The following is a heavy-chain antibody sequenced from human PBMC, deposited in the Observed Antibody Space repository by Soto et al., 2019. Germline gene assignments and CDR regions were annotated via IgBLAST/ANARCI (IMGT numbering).Heavy chain of an antibody. CDR2: ISGSAGST. CDR3: TKDLWPYLPAGGEFDS. V-gene: IGHV3-23*01. CDR1: GFTFSSYA. J-gene: IGHJ4*02. Sequence: LRLACAASGFTFSSYAMSWVRQAPGKGLEWVSAISGSAGSTYYADSVKGRFTISRDNSKNTLYLQMNSLRAEDTAVFYCTKDLWPYLPAGGEFDSWGQGTLVTVSS. D-gene: IGHD3-16*01.